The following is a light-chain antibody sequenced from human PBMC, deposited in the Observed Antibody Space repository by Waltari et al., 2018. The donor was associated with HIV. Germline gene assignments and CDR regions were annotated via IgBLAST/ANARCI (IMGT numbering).Light chain of an antibody. CDR2: VDT. CDR3: YSTDSSGNHRV. J-gene: IGLJ3*02. V-gene: IGLV3-10*01. Sequence: SYELTQPPSVSVSPGQTARITCSGDALPKKYASWYQQKSGQAPVLVIYVDTKRPSGIPERFSGSSSGTMATLTISGAKVEDEADYYCYSTDSSGNHRVFGGGTKLTVL. CDR1: ALPKKY.